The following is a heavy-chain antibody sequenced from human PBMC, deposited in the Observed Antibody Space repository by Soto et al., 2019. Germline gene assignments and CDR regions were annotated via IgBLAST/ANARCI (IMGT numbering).Heavy chain of an antibody. CDR3: ARESNWFDS. CDR2: IYAAGDT. CDR1: GFTVNNNY. V-gene: IGHV3-66*01. Sequence: PGGSLRLSCAASGFTVNNNYMNWVRQAPGKGLEWVSVIYAAGDTYYADSARGRFTISRDNSKHTVYLQMNSLRADDTAVYYCARESNWFDSWGQGVQVTVS. J-gene: IGHJ5*01.